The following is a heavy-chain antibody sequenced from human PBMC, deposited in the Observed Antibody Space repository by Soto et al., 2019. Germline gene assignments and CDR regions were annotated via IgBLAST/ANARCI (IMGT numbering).Heavy chain of an antibody. J-gene: IGHJ5*02. CDR3: AGQTEYSSSWYSRGAGSWFDP. D-gene: IGHD6-13*01. V-gene: IGHV4-39*01. Sequence: PSETLSLTCTVSGGSISSSSYDWGWIRQPPGKGLEWIGSIYYSGSTYYNPSLKSRVTISVDTSKNQFSLKLSSVTAADTAVYYCAGQTEYSSSWYSRGAGSWFDPWGQGTLVTVSS. CDR2: IYYSGST. CDR1: GGSISSSSYD.